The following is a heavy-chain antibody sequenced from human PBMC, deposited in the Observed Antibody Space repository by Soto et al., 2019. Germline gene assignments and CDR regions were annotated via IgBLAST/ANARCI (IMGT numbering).Heavy chain of an antibody. V-gene: IGHV1-69*13. Sequence: SVKVSCKASGGTFSTYAISWVRQAPGQGLEWMGGIIPIFRTANYAQKFQGRITITADDSTGTAYMDLSSLTSEDTAAYYCAKDSLVPAAADYFYGMDVWGQGTTVTVSS. CDR1: GGTFSTYA. CDR3: AKDSLVPAAADYFYGMDV. D-gene: IGHD2-2*01. CDR2: IIPIFRTA. J-gene: IGHJ6*02.